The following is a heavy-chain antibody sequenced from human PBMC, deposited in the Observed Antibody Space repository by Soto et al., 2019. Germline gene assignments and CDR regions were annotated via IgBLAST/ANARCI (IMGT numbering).Heavy chain of an antibody. J-gene: IGHJ6*02. CDR1: GFSLSTRGVG. Sequence: QITLKESGPPLVKPTQTLTLTCTFSGFSLSTRGVGVSWIRQPPGKALEWLALIYWDDNKHYSPSLKSRVTITKDTSKNQVILTMTNMDPVDTGTYYCAHDSSGWYGMDVWGQGTTVTVSS. CDR2: IYWDDNK. V-gene: IGHV2-5*02. CDR3: AHDSSGWYGMDV. D-gene: IGHD6-19*01.